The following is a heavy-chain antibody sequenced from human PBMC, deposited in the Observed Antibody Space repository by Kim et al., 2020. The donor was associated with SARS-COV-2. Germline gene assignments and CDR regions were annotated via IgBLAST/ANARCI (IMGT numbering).Heavy chain of an antibody. J-gene: IGHJ6*02. V-gene: IGHV1-46*01. CDR2: INPSVGST. CDR3: ARGSARGMDV. Sequence: ASVKVSCKASGYTFTSYYMHWVRQAPGQGLEWMGIINPSVGSTSYAQKFLGRVTMTRDTSTSTAYMELSSLRSEDTAVYYCARGSARGMDVWGQGTTVTVSS. CDR1: GYTFTSYY.